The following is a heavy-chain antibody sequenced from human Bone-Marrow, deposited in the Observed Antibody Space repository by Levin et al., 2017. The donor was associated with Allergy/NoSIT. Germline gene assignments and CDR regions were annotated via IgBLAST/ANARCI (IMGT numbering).Heavy chain of an antibody. CDR1: GFTFSSYG. CDR3: ARGPLSQDYYDSSGYYYFDY. V-gene: IGHV3-33*01. D-gene: IGHD3-22*01. Sequence: GESLKISCAASGFTFSSYGMHWVRQAPGKGLEWVAVIWYDGSNKYYADSVKGRFTISRDNSKNTLYLQMNSLRAEDTAVYYCARGPLSQDYYDSSGYYYFDYWGQGTLVTVSS. J-gene: IGHJ4*02. CDR2: IWYDGSNK.